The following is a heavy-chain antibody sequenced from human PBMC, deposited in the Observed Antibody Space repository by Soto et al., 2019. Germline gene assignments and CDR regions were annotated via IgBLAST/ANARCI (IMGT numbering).Heavy chain of an antibody. V-gene: IGHV4-59*01. Sequence: PSETLSLTCTVSGGSISSYYWSWIRQPPGKGLEWIGYIYYSGSTSYNPSLKSRVTISVDTSKNQFSLKLSSVTAADTAVYYCARDDEGMDVWGQGTTVTVSS. J-gene: IGHJ6*02. CDR1: GGSISSYY. CDR2: IYYSGST. CDR3: ARDDEGMDV.